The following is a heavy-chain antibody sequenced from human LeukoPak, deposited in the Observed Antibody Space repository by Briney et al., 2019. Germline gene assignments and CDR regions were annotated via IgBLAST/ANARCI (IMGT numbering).Heavy chain of an antibody. V-gene: IGHV4-34*01. CDR1: GGSFSGYY. D-gene: IGHD2-2*01. Sequence: PSETLSLTCAVYGGSFSGYYWSWIRQPPGKGLEWIGEINHSGSTNHNPSLKSRVTISVDTSKNQFSLKLSSVTAADTAVYYCARGPGYCSSTSCYEGVFDYWGQGTLVTVSS. CDR3: ARGPGYCSSTSCYEGVFDY. J-gene: IGHJ4*02. CDR2: INHSGST.